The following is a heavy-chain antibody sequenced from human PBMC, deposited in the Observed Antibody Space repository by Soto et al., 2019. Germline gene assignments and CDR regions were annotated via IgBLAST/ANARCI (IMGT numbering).Heavy chain of an antibody. V-gene: IGHV1-3*01. D-gene: IGHD3-10*01. J-gene: IGHJ6*02. CDR2: LNAGNGNT. Sequence: QVQLVQSGAEVKKPGASVKVSCKASGYTFTSYAMHWVRQAPGQRLEWMGWLNAGNGNTKYSQKFQGRVTITRDTSASTAYMELSSLRSEDTAVYYCVRGPYGSGRYGMDVWGQGTTVTVSS. CDR1: GYTFTSYA. CDR3: VRGPYGSGRYGMDV.